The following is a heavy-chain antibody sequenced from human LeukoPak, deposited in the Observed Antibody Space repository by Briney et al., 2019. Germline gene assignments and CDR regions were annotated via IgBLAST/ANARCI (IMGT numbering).Heavy chain of an antibody. Sequence: GGSLRLSCAASGFTFSSYGMHWVRQAPGKGLEWVAVILQDGNEKHYTDSVKGRFSISRDNSMSTLYLQMNTLRGEDTAIYYCARERCVVGACGAFDVWGQGAMATVSS. CDR3: ARERCVVGACGAFDV. J-gene: IGHJ3*01. CDR1: GFTFSSYG. D-gene: IGHD1-26*01. V-gene: IGHV3-30*03. CDR2: ILQDGNEK.